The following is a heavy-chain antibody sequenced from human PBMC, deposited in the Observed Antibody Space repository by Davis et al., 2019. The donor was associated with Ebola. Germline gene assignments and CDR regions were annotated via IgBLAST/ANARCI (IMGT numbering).Heavy chain of an antibody. CDR2: IIPILGIA. CDR3: ARWKRDYGSFEY. D-gene: IGHD4-17*01. J-gene: IGHJ4*02. V-gene: IGHV1-69*04. CDR1: GGTFSSYA. Sequence: AASVKVSCKASGGTFSSYAISWVRQAPGQGLEWMGRIIPILGIANYAQKFQGRVTITRDTSASTAYMELSSLRSEDTAVYYCARWKRDYGSFEYWGQGTLVTVSS.